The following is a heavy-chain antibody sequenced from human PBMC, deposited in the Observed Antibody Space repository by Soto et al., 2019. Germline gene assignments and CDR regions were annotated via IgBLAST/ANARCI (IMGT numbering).Heavy chain of an antibody. CDR1: GYSFTSYW. D-gene: IGHD3-9*01. J-gene: IGHJ4*02. CDR3: ARHSGGRYFDWSFDY. CDR2: IYPGDSDT. V-gene: IGHV5-51*01. Sequence: PGESLKISCNGSGYSFTSYWIGWVRQMPGKGLEWMGIIYPGDSDTRYSPSFQCQVTISADKSISTAYLQWSSLKASDTAMYYCARHSGGRYFDWSFDYWGQGTLVTVSS.